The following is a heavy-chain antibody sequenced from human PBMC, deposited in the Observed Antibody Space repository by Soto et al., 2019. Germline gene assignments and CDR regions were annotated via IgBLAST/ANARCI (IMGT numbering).Heavy chain of an antibody. V-gene: IGHV4-38-2*01. Sequence: PSETLSLTCAVSGYSISSGYYWGWIRQPPGKGLEWIGSIYHSGSTYYNPSLKSRVTISVDTSKNQFSLKLSSVTAADTAVYYCARAPDYGDYLYYFDYCCQGTLVTASS. CDR2: IYHSGST. J-gene: IGHJ4*02. CDR3: ARAPDYGDYLYYFDY. CDR1: GYSISSGYY. D-gene: IGHD4-17*01.